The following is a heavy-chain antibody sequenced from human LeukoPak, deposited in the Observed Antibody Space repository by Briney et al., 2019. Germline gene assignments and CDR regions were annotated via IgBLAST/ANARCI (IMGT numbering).Heavy chain of an antibody. CDR3: VVVVAAPRFYYGMDV. D-gene: IGHD2-15*01. Sequence: SETLSLTCTLPGGSISSYYWSWIRQPAGKRLGWIGRIYTSVSTNYNPSLESRVTMSVGTSKNQFSLKLSSVTAADTAVYYCVVVVAAPRFYYGMDVWGQGTTVTVSS. CDR2: IYTSVST. J-gene: IGHJ6*02. V-gene: IGHV4-4*07. CDR1: GGSISSYY.